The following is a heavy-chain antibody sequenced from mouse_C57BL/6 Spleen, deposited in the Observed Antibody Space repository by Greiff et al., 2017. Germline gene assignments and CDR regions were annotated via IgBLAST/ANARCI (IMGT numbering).Heavy chain of an antibody. V-gene: IGHV1-52*01. Sequence: QVQLQQPGAELVRPGSSVKLSCKASGYTFTSYWMHWVKQRPIQGLEWIGNIDPSDSETHYNQKFKDKATLTVDKSSSTAYMQLSSLTSEDSAVYYCARGGYYVNYYAVDYWGQGTSVTVSS. CDR3: ARGGYYVNYYAVDY. J-gene: IGHJ4*01. D-gene: IGHD2-3*01. CDR2: IDPSDSET. CDR1: GYTFTSYW.